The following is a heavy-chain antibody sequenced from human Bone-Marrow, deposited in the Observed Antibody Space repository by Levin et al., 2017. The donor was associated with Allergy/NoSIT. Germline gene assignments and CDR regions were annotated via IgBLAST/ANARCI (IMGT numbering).Heavy chain of an antibody. Sequence: WTTGVRRVPGKGLEWVANIKGDGSSKYYVDSVKGRFIISRDNAKTSLYLQMNTLRVDDTAVYYCARWDLYSSTWYYLDSWGQGTLVAVSS. CDR2: IKGDGSSK. D-gene: IGHD6-6*01. V-gene: IGHV3-7*01. CDR3: ARWDLYSSTWYYLDS. CDR1: W. J-gene: IGHJ4*02.